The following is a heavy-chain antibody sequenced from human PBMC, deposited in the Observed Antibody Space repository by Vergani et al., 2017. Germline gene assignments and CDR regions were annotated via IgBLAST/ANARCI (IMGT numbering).Heavy chain of an antibody. D-gene: IGHD6-13*01. CDR1: GYTFTGYY. Sequence: QVQLVQSGAEVKKPGASVKVSCKASGYTFTGYYMHWVRQAPGQGLEWMGWINPNSGGTNYAQKFQGRVTMTRDTSISTAYMELSRLRSDDTAVYYCARDALEFPQQLVRTLLNNWFDPWGQGTLVTVSS. CDR2: INPNSGGT. V-gene: IGHV1-2*02. CDR3: ARDALEFPQQLVRTLLNNWFDP. J-gene: IGHJ5*02.